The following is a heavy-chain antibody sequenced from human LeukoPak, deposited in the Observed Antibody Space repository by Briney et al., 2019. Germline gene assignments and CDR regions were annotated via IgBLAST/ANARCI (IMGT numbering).Heavy chain of an antibody. V-gene: IGHV5-51*01. D-gene: IGHD5-18*01. CDR1: GYTFTSYW. CDR2: IYPGDSDT. J-gene: IGHJ4*02. Sequence: GESLRISCKGSGYTFTSYWIGWVRQMPGKGLEWMGIIYPGDSDTRYSPSSQGQVTISADKSISTAYLQWSSLKASDTAMYYCARHVDTAMAYPDYWGQGTLVTVSS. CDR3: ARHVDTAMAYPDY.